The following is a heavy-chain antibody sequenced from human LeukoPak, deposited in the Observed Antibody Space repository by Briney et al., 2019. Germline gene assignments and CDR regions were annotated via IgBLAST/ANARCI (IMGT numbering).Heavy chain of an antibody. CDR2: ISSSSGTI. CDR1: GFTFSSYS. CDR3: AREGHCSTTSCALDAIEI. J-gene: IGHJ3*02. Sequence: GGSLRLSCATSGFTFSSYSMNWARQAPGKGLEWVSYISSSSGTIYYADSVKGRFTISRDNAKNSLSLQMNSLRAEDTAVYYCAREGHCSTTSCALDAIEIWGQGTLVAVSS. V-gene: IGHV3-48*01. D-gene: IGHD2-2*01.